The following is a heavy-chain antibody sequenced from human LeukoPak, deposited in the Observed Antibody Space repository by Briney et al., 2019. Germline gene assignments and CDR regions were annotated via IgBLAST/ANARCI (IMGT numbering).Heavy chain of an antibody. CDR3: ARRYYYDTSGYYGFFN. Sequence: GGSLRLSCAASGFTFSSYWMHWVRQAPGKGLVWVSRINRDGSDTNYADSVKGRFTISRDNAKNTLCLQMNSLRAEDTAVYYCARRYYYDTSGYYGFFNWGQGTLVTVSS. V-gene: IGHV3-74*01. J-gene: IGHJ4*02. CDR2: INRDGSDT. D-gene: IGHD3-22*01. CDR1: GFTFSSYW.